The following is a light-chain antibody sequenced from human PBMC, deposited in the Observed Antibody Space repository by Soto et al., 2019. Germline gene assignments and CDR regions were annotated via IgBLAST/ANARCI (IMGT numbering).Light chain of an antibody. J-gene: IGLJ1*01. Sequence: QSALTQPRSVSGSPGQSVTISCTGTSSDVGGYNYVSWYQQHPGKAPKVMIYDVSERPSGVPDRVSGSKSGNTASLTISGLQAEDEADYYCCSYAGSPRYVFGTGTKVTV. CDR2: DVS. CDR1: SSDVGGYNY. V-gene: IGLV2-11*01. CDR3: CSYAGSPRYV.